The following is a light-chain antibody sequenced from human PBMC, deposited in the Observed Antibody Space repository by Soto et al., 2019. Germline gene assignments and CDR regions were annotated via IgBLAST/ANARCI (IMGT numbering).Light chain of an antibody. J-gene: IGKJ3*01. Sequence: TLSASVGDRVIITCRTSQSVSSWLAWYQQKPGKAPNLLIYKASTLQSGVPSRFSGSGSGTEFTLTIASLQPDDFATYYCQQYSSYSAFTFGPGTKVDIK. CDR1: QSVSSW. CDR3: QQYSSYSAFT. V-gene: IGKV1-5*03. CDR2: KAS.